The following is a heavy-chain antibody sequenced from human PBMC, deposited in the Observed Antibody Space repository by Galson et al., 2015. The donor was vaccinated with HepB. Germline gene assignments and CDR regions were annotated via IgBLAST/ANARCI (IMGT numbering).Heavy chain of an antibody. CDR1: GGSFSGYY. V-gene: IGHV4-34*01. CDR2: INHSGST. CDR3: ARVGPPCSSTSCPGYYYMDV. Sequence: ETLSLTCAVYGGSFSGYYWSWIRQPPGKGLEWIGEINHSGSTNYNPSLKSRVTISVDTSKNQFSLKLSSVTAADTAVYYCARVGPPCSSTSCPGYYYMDVWGKGTTVTVSS. D-gene: IGHD2-2*01. J-gene: IGHJ6*03.